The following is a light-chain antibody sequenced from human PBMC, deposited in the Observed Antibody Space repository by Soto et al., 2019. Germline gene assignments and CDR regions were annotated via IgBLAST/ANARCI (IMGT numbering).Light chain of an antibody. CDR2: AAS. Sequence: DIQMTQSPSSLSASVGDRVTITCRASQDITNYLAWFQQKPGKATKSLIYAASTLQSGVPSRFSGSGSGTDFTLTISSLQAEDFATYCCQQYNTYPPTFGGGNKVEIK. J-gene: IGKJ4*01. CDR3: QQYNTYPPT. CDR1: QDITNY. V-gene: IGKV1-16*01.